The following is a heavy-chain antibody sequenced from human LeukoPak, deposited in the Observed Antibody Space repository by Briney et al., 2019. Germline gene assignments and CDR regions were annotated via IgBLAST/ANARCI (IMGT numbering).Heavy chain of an antibody. CDR3: ARDRYYGDGTKCFDY. CDR2: ISGDTTAT. Sequence: GGSLRLSCAASGFTFSSAMTWVRQAPGKGLEWVSTISGDTTATWYADSVKGRFTISRDNSKNTLYLQMNSLRGEDTAVYYCARDRYYGDGTKCFDYWGQGTLVTVSS. D-gene: IGHD4-17*01. CDR1: GFTFSSA. V-gene: IGHV3-23*01. J-gene: IGHJ4*02.